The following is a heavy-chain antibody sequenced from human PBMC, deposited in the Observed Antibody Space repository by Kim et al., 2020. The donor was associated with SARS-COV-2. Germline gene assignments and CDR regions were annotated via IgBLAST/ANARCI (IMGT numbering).Heavy chain of an antibody. CDR1: GFTFSSYS. J-gene: IGHJ6*02. Sequence: GGSLRLSCAASGFTFSSYSMNWVRQAPGKGLEWVSYISSSSTIYYADSVKGRFTISRDNAKNSLYLQMNSLRDEDTAVYYCARDAAAILMVRGVITPFPLDVWGQGTTVTVSS. D-gene: IGHD3-10*01. V-gene: IGHV3-48*02. CDR3: ARDAAAILMVRGVITPFPLDV. CDR2: ISSSSTI.